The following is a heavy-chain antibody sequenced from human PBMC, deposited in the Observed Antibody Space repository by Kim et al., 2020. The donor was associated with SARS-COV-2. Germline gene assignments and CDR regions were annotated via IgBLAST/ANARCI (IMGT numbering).Heavy chain of an antibody. Sequence: SETLSLTCAVYGGSFSGYYWSWIRQPPGKGLEWIGEINHSGSTNYNPSLNSRVTISVDTSKNQFSLTLSSVTAADTAVYYCARGLRGITMVRGVYLAYWG. D-gene: IGHD3-10*01. CDR1: GGSFSGYY. CDR2: INHSGST. CDR3: ARGLRGITMVRGVYLAY. J-gene: IGHJ4*01. V-gene: IGHV4-34*01.